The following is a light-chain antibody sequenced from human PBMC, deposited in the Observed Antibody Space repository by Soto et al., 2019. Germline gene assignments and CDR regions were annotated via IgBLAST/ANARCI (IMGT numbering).Light chain of an antibody. CDR2: DAS. CDR1: QSVSSSY. Sequence: EIVLTQSPGTLSLSPGERATLSCRASQSVSSSYLAWYQQKPGQAPRLVIYDASSRATGIPDRFSGSGSGTDLTLTISRLEPEDFAVYFCQHYGSSPPSIFGQGTKLEIK. V-gene: IGKV3-20*01. CDR3: QHYGSSPPSI. J-gene: IGKJ2*01.